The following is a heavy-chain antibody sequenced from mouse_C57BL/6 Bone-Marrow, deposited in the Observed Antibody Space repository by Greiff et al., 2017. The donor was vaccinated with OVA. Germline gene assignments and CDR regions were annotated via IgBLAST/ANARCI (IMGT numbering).Heavy chain of an antibody. J-gene: IGHJ2*01. V-gene: IGHV6-6*01. D-gene: IGHD2-4*01. CDR2: IRNKANNHAT. CDR3: TRYYDYDGDFDY. CDR1: GFTFSDAW. Sequence: EVKLMESGGGLVQPGGSMKLSCAASGFTFSDAWMDWVRQSPEKGLEWVAEIRNKANNHATYYAESVKGRFTISRDDSKSSVYLQMNSLRAEDTGIYYCTRYYDYDGDFDYWGQGTTLTVSS.